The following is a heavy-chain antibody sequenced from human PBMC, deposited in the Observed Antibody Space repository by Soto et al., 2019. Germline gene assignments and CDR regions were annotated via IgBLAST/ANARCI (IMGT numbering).Heavy chain of an antibody. J-gene: IGHJ6*02. CDR1: GGTFSSYA. Sequence: QVQLVQSGAEVKKPGSSVKVSCKASGGTFSSYAISWVRQAPGQGLEWMGGIIPIFGTANYAQKFQGRVTITADESTSTAWMEVSSLRSEDRAVYYCARVGRASDPTGKEDYYYCYGMDVWGQGTTVTVSS. CDR3: ARVGRASDPTGKEDYYYCYGMDV. V-gene: IGHV1-69*12. CDR2: IIPIFGTA. D-gene: IGHD1-1*01.